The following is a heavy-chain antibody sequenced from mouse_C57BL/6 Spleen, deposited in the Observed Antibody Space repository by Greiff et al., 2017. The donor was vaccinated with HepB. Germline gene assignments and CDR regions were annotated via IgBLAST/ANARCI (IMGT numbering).Heavy chain of an antibody. CDR1: GYAFSSSW. Sequence: VQLQQSGPELVKPGASVKISCKASGYAFSSSWMNWVKQRPGKGLEWIGRIYPGDGDTNYNGKFKGKATLTADKSSSTAYMQLSSLTAEDSAVYCGAQGYWYFDVWGTGTTVTVSS. CDR3: AQGYWYFDV. J-gene: IGHJ1*03. CDR2: IYPGDGDT. V-gene: IGHV1-82*01.